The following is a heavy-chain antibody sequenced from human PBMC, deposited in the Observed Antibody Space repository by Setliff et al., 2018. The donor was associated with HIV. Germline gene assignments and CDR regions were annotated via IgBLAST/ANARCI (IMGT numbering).Heavy chain of an antibody. CDR3: ARLRYTTMGGLDY. Sequence: GASVKVSCKASGYTFTGYFVHWVRQAPGQGLEWMGRINPNTDDTKYAEKFQGRVTMTRETSISTAYMELSRLRSDDTAVYYCARLRYTTMGGLDYWGQGSLVTVS. CDR2: INPNTDDT. D-gene: IGHD5-18*01. CDR1: GYTFTGYF. V-gene: IGHV1-2*06. J-gene: IGHJ4*02.